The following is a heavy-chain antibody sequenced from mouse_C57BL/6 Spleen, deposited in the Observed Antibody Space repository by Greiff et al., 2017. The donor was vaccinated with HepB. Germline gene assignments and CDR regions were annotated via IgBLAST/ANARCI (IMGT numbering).Heavy chain of an antibody. Sequence: VQLQQSGPELVKPGASVKLSCKASGYTFTSYDINWVKQRPGQGLEWIGWIYPRDGSTKYNEKFKGKATLTVDTSSSTAYMELHSLTSEDSAVYFCERDRAGTSWYFDVWGTGTTVTVSS. V-gene: IGHV1-85*01. D-gene: IGHD4-1*01. CDR2: IYPRDGST. J-gene: IGHJ1*03. CDR1: GYTFTSYD. CDR3: ERDRAGTSWYFDV.